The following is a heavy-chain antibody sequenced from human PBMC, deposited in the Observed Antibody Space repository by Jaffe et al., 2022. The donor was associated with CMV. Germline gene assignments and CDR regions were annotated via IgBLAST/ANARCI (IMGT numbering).Heavy chain of an antibody. CDR1: GGSISSSSYY. D-gene: IGHD2-21*02. V-gene: IGHV4-39*01. J-gene: IGHJ3*02. Sequence: QLQLQESGPGLVKPSETLSLTCTVSGGSISSSSYYWGWIRQPPGKGLEWIGSIYYSGSTYYNPSLKSRVTISVDTSKNQFSLKLSSVTAADTAVYYCARRTGGGAAAIRAFDIWGQGTMVTVSS. CDR3: ARRTGGGAAAIRAFDI. CDR2: IYYSGST.